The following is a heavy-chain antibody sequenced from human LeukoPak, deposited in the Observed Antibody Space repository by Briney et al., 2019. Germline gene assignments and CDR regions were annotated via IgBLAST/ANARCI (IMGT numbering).Heavy chain of an antibody. CDR1: GFTFSSYA. J-gene: IGHJ4*02. Sequence: GKSLRLSCAASGFTFSSYAMDWVRQAPGEGLEWVAVIWYDGSNKYYADSVKGRFTISRDNSKNTLYLQMNSLRAEDTAVYYCARGVYSTDYWGQGTLVTVSS. D-gene: IGHD4-11*01. CDR3: ARGVYSTDY. V-gene: IGHV3-33*01. CDR2: IWYDGSNK.